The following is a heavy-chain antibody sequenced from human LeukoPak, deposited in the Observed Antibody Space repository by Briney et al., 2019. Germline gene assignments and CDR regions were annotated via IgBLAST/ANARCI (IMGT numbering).Heavy chain of an antibody. Sequence: GGSLRLSCAASGFTFSPYWMHWVRQAPGKGLVWVSHINSGGNSTSYADSVKGRFTISRDNAKNTLFLQMHSLRADDTAVYYCARSFGGTYYFDYWGQGTLVTVSS. CDR2: INSGGNST. V-gene: IGHV3-74*01. D-gene: IGHD1-26*01. CDR1: GFTFSPYW. CDR3: ARSFGGTYYFDY. J-gene: IGHJ4*02.